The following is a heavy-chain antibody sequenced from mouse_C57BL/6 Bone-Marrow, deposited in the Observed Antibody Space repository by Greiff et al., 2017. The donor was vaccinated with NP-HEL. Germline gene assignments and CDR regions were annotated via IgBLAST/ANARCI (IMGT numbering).Heavy chain of an antibody. J-gene: IGHJ3*01. CDR1: GYAFSSYW. Sequence: VKLMESGAELVKPGASVKISCKASGYAFSSYWMNWVKQRPGKGLEWIGQIYPGDGDTNYNGKFKDKASLTADQSSSPAYMQLSSLASEDSAVYFCARGAYWGQGTLVTVSA. V-gene: IGHV1-80*01. CDR2: IYPGDGDT. CDR3: ARGAY.